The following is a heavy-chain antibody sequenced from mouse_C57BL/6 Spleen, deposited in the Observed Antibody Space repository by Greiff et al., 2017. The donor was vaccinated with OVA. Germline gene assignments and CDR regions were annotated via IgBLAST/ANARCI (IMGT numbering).Heavy chain of an antibody. CDR3: ARIYYDYAMDY. D-gene: IGHD2-4*01. Sequence: VKLQESGPGLVQPSQSLSITCTVSGFSLTSYGVHWVRQSPGKGLEWLGAIWSGGSTDYNAAFISRLSISKDNSKSQVFFKMNGLQADDTAIDSCARIYYDYAMDYWGQGTSVTVSS. CDR1: GFSLTSYG. J-gene: IGHJ4*01. CDR2: IWSGGST. V-gene: IGHV2-2*01.